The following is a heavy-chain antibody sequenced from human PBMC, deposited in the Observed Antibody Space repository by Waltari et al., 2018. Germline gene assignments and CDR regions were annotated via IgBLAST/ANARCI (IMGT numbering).Heavy chain of an antibody. V-gene: IGHV3-7*01. J-gene: IGHJ4*02. CDR1: GFTFSTFW. Sequence: EVQLVESGGGLVRPGGSLRLSCAASGFTFSTFWLTRFRQAPGKGLGGVASLNEDGSSKDDLDSVKGRFTISRDNARNSLYLQMNGLGAEDTAVYYCSRDRIWFRETQDYWGQGTLVTVSS. D-gene: IGHD3-10*01. CDR3: SRDRIWFRETQDY. CDR2: LNEDGSSK.